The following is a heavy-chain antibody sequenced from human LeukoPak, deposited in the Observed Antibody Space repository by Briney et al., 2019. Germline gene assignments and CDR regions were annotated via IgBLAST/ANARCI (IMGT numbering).Heavy chain of an antibody. CDR2: SGGSGGRT. J-gene: IGHJ4*02. CDR1: GFTFSSNT. D-gene: IGHD3-22*01. Sequence: GGSLRLSCAASGFTFSSNTMSWVRQAPGKGLEWVASSGGSGGRTHYADSVKGRFTISRDNSQNTVYLHMNSLRADDTAVYYCAQEHFDTSGYYSRFDNWGQGILVTVS. V-gene: IGHV3-23*01. CDR3: AQEHFDTSGYYSRFDN.